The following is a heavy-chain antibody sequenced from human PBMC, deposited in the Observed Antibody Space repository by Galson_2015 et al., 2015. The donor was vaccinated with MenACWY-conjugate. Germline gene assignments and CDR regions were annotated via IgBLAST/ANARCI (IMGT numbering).Heavy chain of an antibody. CDR2: IYYTGSA. V-gene: IGHV4-59*08. D-gene: IGHD2-2*01. CDR3: ARHAAFTSAWPPWYFDL. CDR1: GDSISPFH. Sequence: ETLSLTCTVSGDSISPFHWSWVRQPPGKGLDWIGFIYYTGSANYNPSLKSRVTISIDTSKNQFSLEPTSVTAADTAFYYCARHAAFTSAWPPWYFDLWGPGTLVTVSS. J-gene: IGHJ2*01.